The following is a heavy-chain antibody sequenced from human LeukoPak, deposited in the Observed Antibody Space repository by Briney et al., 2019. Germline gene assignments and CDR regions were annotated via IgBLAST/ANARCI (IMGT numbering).Heavy chain of an antibody. V-gene: IGHV3-23*01. CDR3: ARRGIAVAEYYFDY. CDR2: ISGSGGST. CDR1: GFTFSSYA. Sequence: PGGSLRLSCAASGFTFSSYAMSWVRQAPGKGLEWVSGISGSGGSTYYADSVKGRFTISRDNSKNTLYLQMNSLRAEDTAVYYCARRGIAVAEYYFDYWGQGTLVTVSS. D-gene: IGHD6-19*01. J-gene: IGHJ4*02.